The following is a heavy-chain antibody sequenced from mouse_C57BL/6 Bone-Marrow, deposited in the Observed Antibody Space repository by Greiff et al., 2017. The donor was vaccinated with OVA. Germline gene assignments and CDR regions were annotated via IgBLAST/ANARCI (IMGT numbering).Heavy chain of an antibody. Sequence: QVQLQQPGAELVMPGASVKLSCKASGYTFTSYWMHWVKQRPGQGLEWIGEIDPSDSYTNYNQKFKGKSTLTVDKSSSTAYMQLSSLTSEDSAVYYCAREYYGSRSWYFDVWGTGTTVTVSS. CDR1: GYTFTSYW. CDR3: AREYYGSRSWYFDV. V-gene: IGHV1-69*01. D-gene: IGHD1-1*01. CDR2: IDPSDSYT. J-gene: IGHJ1*03.